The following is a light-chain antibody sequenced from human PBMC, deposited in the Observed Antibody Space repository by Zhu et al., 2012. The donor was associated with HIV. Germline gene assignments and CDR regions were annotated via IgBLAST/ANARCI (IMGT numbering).Light chain of an antibody. Sequence: EIVLTQSPATLSLSPGERATLSCRASQSVSSYLAWYQQKPGQAPRLLIYDASNRATGIPGRFSGSGSGPDFTLTISSLEPEDFAVYYCQQRSNWPPKFTFGPGTKVDIK. CDR2: DAS. CDR1: QSVSSY. CDR3: QQRSNWPPKFT. J-gene: IGKJ3*01. V-gene: IGKV3-11*01.